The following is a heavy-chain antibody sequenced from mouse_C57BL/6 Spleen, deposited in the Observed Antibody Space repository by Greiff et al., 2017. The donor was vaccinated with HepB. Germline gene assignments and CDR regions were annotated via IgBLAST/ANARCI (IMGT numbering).Heavy chain of an antibody. J-gene: IGHJ4*01. CDR2: IYPGDGDT. CDR1: GYAFSSSW. D-gene: IGHD1-1*01. V-gene: IGHV1-82*01. CDR3: ARSWDYYGSSYVEAMDY. Sequence: VQLQQSGPELVKPGASVKISCKASGYAFSSSWMNWVKQRPGKGLEWIGRIYPGDGDTNYNGKFKGKATLTADKSSSTAYMQLSSLTSEDSAVYFCARSWDYYGSSYVEAMDYWGQGTSVTVSS.